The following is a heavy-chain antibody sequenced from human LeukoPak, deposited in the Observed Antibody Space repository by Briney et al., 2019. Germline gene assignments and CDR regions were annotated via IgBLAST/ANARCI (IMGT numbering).Heavy chain of an antibody. CDR3: AKPFIVVVTASNYFDY. D-gene: IGHD2-21*02. CDR2: ISGSGGST. CDR1: GFTFSSYA. V-gene: IGHV3-23*01. J-gene: IGHJ4*02. Sequence: GGSLRLSCAASGFTFSSYAMSWVRQAPGKGLEWVSAISGSGGSTYYADSVKGRFTISRDNSKNTLYLQMNSLRAEDTAVYYCAKPFIVVVTASNYFDYWGQGTLVTVSS.